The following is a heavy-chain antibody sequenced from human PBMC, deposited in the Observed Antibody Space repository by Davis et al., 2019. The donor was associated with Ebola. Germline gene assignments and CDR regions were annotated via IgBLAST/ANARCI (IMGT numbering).Heavy chain of an antibody. D-gene: IGHD3-22*01. V-gene: IGHV4-39*07. Sequence: SETLSLTCTVSGGSISSSFYYWGWVRQPPGKGLEWIGSNYYSGSTYYNPSLKSRVTISVDTSKNQFSLKLSSVTAADTAVYYCARDRSYYYDSSGYYSQPYWVDYWGQGTLVTVSS. CDR3: ARDRSYYYDSSGYYSQPYWVDY. CDR2: NYYSGST. CDR1: GGSISSSFYY. J-gene: IGHJ4*02.